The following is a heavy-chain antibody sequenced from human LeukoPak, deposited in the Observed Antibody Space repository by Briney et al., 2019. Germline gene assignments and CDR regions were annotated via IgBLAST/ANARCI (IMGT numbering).Heavy chain of an antibody. CDR2: ISSSSSYI. CDR1: GFTSRSYS. CDR3: ARVGYYYDSSGYYVPN. V-gene: IGHV3-21*01. J-gene: IGHJ4*02. D-gene: IGHD3-22*01. Sequence: GGSLRLSCAASGFTSRSYSMSSVRAAPGEGLERVSSISSSSSYIYYADSVKGRFTISRDNAKNSLYLQMNSLRAEDTAVYYCARVGYYYDSSGYYVPNWGQGTLVTVSS.